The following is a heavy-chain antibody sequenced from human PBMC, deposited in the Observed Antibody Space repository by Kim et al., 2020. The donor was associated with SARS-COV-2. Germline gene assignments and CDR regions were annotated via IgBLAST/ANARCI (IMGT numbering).Heavy chain of an antibody. CDR1: GFTFSSYE. CDR2: ISSSGSTI. V-gene: IGHV3-48*03. D-gene: IGHD3-10*01. CDR3: ARESYGSGKDYYYYYGMDV. J-gene: IGHJ6*02. Sequence: GGSLRLSCAASGFTFSSYEMNWVRQAPGKGLEWVSYISSSGSTIYYADSVKGRFTISRDNAKNSLYLQMNSLRAEDTAVYYCARESYGSGKDYYYYYGMDVWGQGTTVTVSS.